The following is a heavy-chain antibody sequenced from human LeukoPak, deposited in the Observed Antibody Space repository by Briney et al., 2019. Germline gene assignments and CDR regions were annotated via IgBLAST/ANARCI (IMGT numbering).Heavy chain of an antibody. CDR2: INGGGNT. CDR3: ARDPAEADC. V-gene: IGHV3-21*06. Sequence: GGSLRLSCEASGFTFSSYWMSWVRQAPGKGLEWVSSINGGGNTFYADSVKGRFAISRDNAKNSLYLQMNGLRAEDTAVYYCARDPAEADCWGQGTLVTVSS. CDR1: GFTFSSYW. J-gene: IGHJ4*02.